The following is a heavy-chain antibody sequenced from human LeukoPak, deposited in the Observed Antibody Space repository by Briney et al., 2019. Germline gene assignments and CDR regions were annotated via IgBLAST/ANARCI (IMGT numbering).Heavy chain of an antibody. J-gene: IGHJ4*02. CDR3: ARQGAAWSGPDY. CDR1: GGSISSYY. CDR2: IYYSGST. V-gene: IGHV4-59*01. Sequence: PSETLSLTCTVSGGSISSYYWSWIRQPPGKGLEWIGYIYYSGSTNYNPSLKSRVTISVDTSKNQFSLKLSSVTAADTAVYYCARQGAAWSGPDYWGQGTLVTVSS. D-gene: IGHD3-3*01.